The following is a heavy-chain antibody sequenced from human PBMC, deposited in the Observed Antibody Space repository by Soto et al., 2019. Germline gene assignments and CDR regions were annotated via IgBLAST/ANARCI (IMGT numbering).Heavy chain of an antibody. D-gene: IGHD3-22*01. CDR1: GYTFTSYG. V-gene: IGHV1-18*04. CDR2: ISAYNGNT. J-gene: IGHJ5*02. CDR3: AIDHLWGVLISGSHWFDL. Sequence: QVQLVQSGAEVKKPGASVKVSCKASGYTFTSYGISWVRQSPGQGLEWMGWISAYNGNTNYAQKLQGRVTMTTDTSTSIAYMELMSLRSDDTAVYYCAIDHLWGVLISGSHWFDLWGQGTLVTVS.